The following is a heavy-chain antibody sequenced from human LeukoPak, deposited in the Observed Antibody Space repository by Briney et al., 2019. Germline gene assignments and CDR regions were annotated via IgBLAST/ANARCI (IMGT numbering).Heavy chain of an antibody. CDR2: INPTGGST. Sequence: GASVKVSCKASGYTFTSYYMHWVRQAPGQGLEWMGLINPTGGSTGYAQKFQGRVTMTRDMSTSIDYMELSRLRSDDTAVYYCARDLVKSSVTKTDYWGQGTLVTVSS. CDR3: ARDLVKSSVTKTDY. CDR1: GYTFTSYY. J-gene: IGHJ4*02. V-gene: IGHV1-46*01. D-gene: IGHD3-9*01.